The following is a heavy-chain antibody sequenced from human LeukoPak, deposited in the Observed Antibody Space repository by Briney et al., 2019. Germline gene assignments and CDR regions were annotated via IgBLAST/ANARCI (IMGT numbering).Heavy chain of an antibody. CDR2: SRNEGHSYST. V-gene: IGHV3-72*01. J-gene: IGHJ4*02. D-gene: IGHD3-10*01. Sequence: TGGSLRLSCAVSGFTFSDHYMDWVRQAPGKGLEWIGRSRNEGHSYSTDFAASVRGRASLSRDHSRSSLYLQINSLRTDDTAVYYCVALLRGIGYWGQGTLVTVSS. CDR1: GFTFSDHY. CDR3: VALLRGIGY.